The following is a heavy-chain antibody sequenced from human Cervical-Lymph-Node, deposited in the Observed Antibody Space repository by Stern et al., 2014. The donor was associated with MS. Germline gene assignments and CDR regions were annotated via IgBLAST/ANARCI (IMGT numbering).Heavy chain of an antibody. CDR1: DYTFSNYG. CDR3: ARDGHRRYYYYSGMDV. D-gene: IGHD3-16*02. V-gene: IGHV1-18*04. Sequence: QVQLVQSGAEVKKPGASVKVYCKASDYTFSNYGISWVRQAPGQGLEWMGWISGYNGYTHYAQNLQGRVTMTTDTSTSTAYMELRSLESDDTAVYYCARDGHRRYYYYSGMDVWGQGTTVTVSS. J-gene: IGHJ6*02. CDR2: ISGYNGYT.